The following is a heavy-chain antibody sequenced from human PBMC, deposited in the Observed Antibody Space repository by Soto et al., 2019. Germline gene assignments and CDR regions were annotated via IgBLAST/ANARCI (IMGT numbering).Heavy chain of an antibody. CDR1: GVPFSSYC. J-gene: IGHJ6*02. CDR2: ISSSSSYT. V-gene: IGHV3-11*06. CDR3: ARDTIQLPLYYYYGMDV. Sequence: LILSCAAAGVPFSSYCMILLSTAPGKGLEWVSYISSSSSYTNYADSVKGRFTISRDNAKNSLYLQMNSLRAEDTAVYYCARDTIQLPLYYYYGMDVWGQGTTVTVS. D-gene: IGHD5-18*01.